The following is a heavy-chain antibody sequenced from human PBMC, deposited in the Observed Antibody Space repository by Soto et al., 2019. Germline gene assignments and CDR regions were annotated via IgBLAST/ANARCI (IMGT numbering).Heavy chain of an antibody. J-gene: IGHJ3*01. Sequence: EVQLVESGGGLVQPGRSLRLSCAASGFTFDAYPIHWVRQAPGKGLEWVAGLAWDGGSIEYVDSVEGRFTISRDHAKNSLYLQVSSLRDEDKALYYCVRDDAFDLLGQGTQVTVSS. V-gene: IGHV3-9*01. CDR2: LAWDGGSI. CDR1: GFTFDAYP. CDR3: VRDDAFDL.